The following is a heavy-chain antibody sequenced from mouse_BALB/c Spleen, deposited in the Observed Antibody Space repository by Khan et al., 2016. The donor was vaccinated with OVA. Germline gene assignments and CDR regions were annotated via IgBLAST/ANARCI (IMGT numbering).Heavy chain of an antibody. D-gene: IGHD1-2*01. V-gene: IGHV3-2*02. CDR3: ATTARINY. CDR2: ISYSGST. Sequence: VQLKESGPGLVKPSQSLSLTCTVTGYSITSGYGWNWIRQFPGNKLEWMGYISYSGSTNYNPSLKSRISITRDTSKNQFFLQLNSVTTEDTATYYCATTARINYWGKGTTLTVSS. J-gene: IGHJ2*01. CDR1: GYSITSGYG.